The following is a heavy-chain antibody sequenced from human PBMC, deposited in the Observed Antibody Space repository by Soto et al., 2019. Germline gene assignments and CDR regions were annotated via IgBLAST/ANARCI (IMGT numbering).Heavy chain of an antibody. CDR3: TALDTSGYYHQSDY. CDR2: IRSKANNYAT. J-gene: IGHJ4*02. D-gene: IGHD3-22*01. CDR1: GSSFSSYG. V-gene: IGHV3-73*01. Sequence: VQLVESGGGVVQPGRTLRLSCAASGSSFSSYGIHWVRQVPGKGLEWVARIRSKANNYATAYAASVKGRFTISRDDSENTAYLQMNSLNTEDTAVYYCTALDTSGYYHQSDYWGQGTLVTVSS.